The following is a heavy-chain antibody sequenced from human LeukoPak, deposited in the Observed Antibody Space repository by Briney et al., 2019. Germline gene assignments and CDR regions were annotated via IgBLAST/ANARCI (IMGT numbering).Heavy chain of an antibody. CDR2: INWNGGST. J-gene: IGHJ4*02. V-gene: IGHV3-20*04. D-gene: IGHD3-3*01. Sequence: GGSLRLSCAASGFTFDDYGMSWVRHAPGKGLEWVSGINWNGGSTGYADSVKGRFTISRDNAKNSLYLQMNSLRAEDTAVYYCAKDNDFWSGYAQNWGQGTLVTVSS. CDR1: GFTFDDYG. CDR3: AKDNDFWSGYAQN.